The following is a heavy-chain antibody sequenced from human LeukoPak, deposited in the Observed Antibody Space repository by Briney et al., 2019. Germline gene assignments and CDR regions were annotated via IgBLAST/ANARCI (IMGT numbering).Heavy chain of an antibody. CDR1: GGSISSYY. CDR2: TYYGGST. D-gene: IGHD3/OR15-3a*01. Sequence: SETLSLTCTVSGGSISSYYWSWIRQPPGKGLEWVAYTYYGGSTNYNPSLKSRVTISVDTSKNQFSLKLSSVTAADTAVYYCARSHSVWTSFDYWGQGTLVTVSS. J-gene: IGHJ4*02. V-gene: IGHV4-59*01. CDR3: ARSHSVWTSFDY.